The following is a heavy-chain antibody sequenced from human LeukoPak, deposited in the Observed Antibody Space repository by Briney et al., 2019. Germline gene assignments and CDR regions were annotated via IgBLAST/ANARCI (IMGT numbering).Heavy chain of an antibody. D-gene: IGHD6-13*01. CDR3: ASSSRSWISPLDY. CDR1: GFTVSSNY. Sequence: GGSLRLSGAASGFTVSSNYMSWVRQAPGKGLKWVSVIYSGGSTHYADSVKGRFTISRDNSKNTLYLQMNSLRAEDTAVYYCASSSRSWISPLDYWGQGTLVTVSS. CDR2: IYSGGST. J-gene: IGHJ4*02. V-gene: IGHV3-53*01.